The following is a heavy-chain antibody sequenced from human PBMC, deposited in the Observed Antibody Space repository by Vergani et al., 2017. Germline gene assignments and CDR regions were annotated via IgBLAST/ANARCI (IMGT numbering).Heavy chain of an antibody. J-gene: IGHJ4*02. CDR3: TRGLGEREDY. CDR1: GYMFTDSP. CDR2: IYTNTEIP. V-gene: IGHV7-4-1*02. Sequence: QVQLEQSGSELKTPGASVKISCKASGYMFTDSPINWVRQAPGQGLEWMGWIYTNTEIPTYAQGFTGRFVFSLDTSVSTAYLQISSLKTEDNAVYYCTRGLGEREDYWGQGTLVTVSS. D-gene: IGHD3-16*01.